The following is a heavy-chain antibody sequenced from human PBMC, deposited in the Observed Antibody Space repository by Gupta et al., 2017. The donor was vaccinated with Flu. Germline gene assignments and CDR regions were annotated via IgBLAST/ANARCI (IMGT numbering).Heavy chain of an antibody. J-gene: IGHJ4*02. V-gene: IGHV3-74*01. CDR1: GFVFRGYW. Sequence: EVHLVESGGGLVQPGGSLRLSCAASGFVFRGYWMHWVRQAPGKGLVWVSSINHDGNITNDAESVEGRFTISRDKAKKTLYLQMNSLPDEDTAVYYWSRVRRKGRRPEEWGQGTLVPVS. CDR2: INHDGNIT. CDR3: SRVRRKGRRPEE. D-gene: IGHD1-1*01.